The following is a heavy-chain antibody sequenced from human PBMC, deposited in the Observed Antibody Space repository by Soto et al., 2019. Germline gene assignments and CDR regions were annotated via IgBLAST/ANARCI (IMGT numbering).Heavy chain of an antibody. CDR1: GFTFSSYG. Sequence: QVQLVESGGGVVQPGRSLRLSCAASGFTFSSYGMHWVRQAPGKGLEWVAVIWYDGSNKYYADSVKGRFTISRDNSKKTLYLQMNCLSAEDTAVYSWARGFLEWLSDYYYYYQDVWGKGTTVAVSS. D-gene: IGHD3-3*01. J-gene: IGHJ6*03. V-gene: IGHV3-33*01. CDR3: ARGFLEWLSDYYYYYQDV. CDR2: IWYDGSNK.